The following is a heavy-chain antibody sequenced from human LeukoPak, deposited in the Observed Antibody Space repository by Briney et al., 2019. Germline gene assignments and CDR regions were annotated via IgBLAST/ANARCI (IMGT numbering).Heavy chain of an antibody. CDR2: INPNSGGT. CDR1: GYTLTGYY. J-gene: IGHJ4*02. D-gene: IGHD6-6*01. CDR3: ANGYLAARREDYFDY. V-gene: IGHV1-2*02. Sequence: ASVNVSCKASGYTLTGYYMHWVRQAPGQGLEWMGWINPNSGGTNYEQTFKGRVTMTRDTSISPAYMKLSRLRSDDTAVYYCANGYLAARREDYFDYWGQGTLVTVSS.